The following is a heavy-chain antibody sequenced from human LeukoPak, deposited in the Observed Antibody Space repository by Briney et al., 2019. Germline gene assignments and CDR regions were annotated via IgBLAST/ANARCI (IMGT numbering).Heavy chain of an antibody. CDR1: GGSISSGGYS. J-gene: IGHJ3*02. CDR3: ARRTYYYDSSGYSTPVLAFDI. D-gene: IGHD3-22*01. Sequence: PSQTLSLTCAVSGGSISSGGYSWSWIRPPPGKGLEWIGYIYHSGSTYYNPSLKSRVTISVDMSKNQFSLKLSSVTAADTAVYYCARRTYYYDSSGYSTPVLAFDIWGQGTMVTVSS. CDR2: IYHSGST. V-gene: IGHV4-30-2*01.